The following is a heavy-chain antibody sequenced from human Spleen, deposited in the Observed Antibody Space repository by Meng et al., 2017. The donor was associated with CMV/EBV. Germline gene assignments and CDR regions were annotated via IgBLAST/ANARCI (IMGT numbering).Heavy chain of an antibody. CDR3: ARVRGLVTKSFDY. V-gene: IGHV4-34*01. Sequence: QGQLQQGGAGLLKPSRTLLLTCAVYGGSFSGYYWSWIRQPPGKGLEWIGEINHSGSTNYNPSLKSRVTISVDTSKNQFSLQLTSVTAADTAVYYCARVRGLVTKSFDYWGQGTLVTVSS. J-gene: IGHJ4*02. CDR2: INHSGST. CDR1: GGSFSGYY. D-gene: IGHD2-21*01.